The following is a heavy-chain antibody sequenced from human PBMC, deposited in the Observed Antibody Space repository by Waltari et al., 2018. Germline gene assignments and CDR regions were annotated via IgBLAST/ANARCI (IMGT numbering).Heavy chain of an antibody. CDR3: ARLAGTLTEGFDY. CDR2: IYPGDSDS. J-gene: IGHJ4*02. V-gene: IGHV5-51*01. Sequence: EVQLVQSGAEVKKPEESLKISCQGSGYTFTTSWIAWVRQMPGKGLEWMGIIYPGDSDSRYSPSFQGQVTISADKSISTAYLQWSSLKASDTAMYYCARLAGTLTEGFDYWGQGSLVTVSS. CDR1: GYTFTTSW. D-gene: IGHD6-13*01.